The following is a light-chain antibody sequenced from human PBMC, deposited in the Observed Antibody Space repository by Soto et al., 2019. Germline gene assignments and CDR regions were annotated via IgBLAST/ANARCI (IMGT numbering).Light chain of an antibody. CDR1: QSVSSSS. J-gene: IGKJ1*01. Sequence: EIVLTQSPGTLSLSPGERATLSCRASQSVSSSSLAWYQQKPGRAPRLLIFGTSTRATGIPDRFSGSGSGTDFTLTVSGLEPEDFAVYYCQQYGSSPWTFGQGTNVEIK. CDR3: QQYGSSPWT. V-gene: IGKV3-20*01. CDR2: GTS.